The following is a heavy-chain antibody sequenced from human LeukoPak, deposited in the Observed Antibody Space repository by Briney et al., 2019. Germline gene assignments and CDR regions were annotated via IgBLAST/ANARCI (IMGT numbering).Heavy chain of an antibody. CDR1: GYTFTSYA. Sequence: ASVKVSCKASGYTFTSYAMHWVRQAPGQRLEWMGRINAGNGNTKYSQKFQGRVTITRDTSASTAYMELSSLRSEDTAVYYCARRRGIEADTSWNWFDPWGEGTLVTVSS. CDR2: INAGNGNT. J-gene: IGHJ5*02. V-gene: IGHV1-3*01. CDR3: ARRRGIEADTSWNWFDP. D-gene: IGHD6-13*01.